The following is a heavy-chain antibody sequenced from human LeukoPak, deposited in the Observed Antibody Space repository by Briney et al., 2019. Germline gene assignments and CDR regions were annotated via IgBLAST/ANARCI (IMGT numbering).Heavy chain of an antibody. J-gene: IGHJ4*02. V-gene: IGHV3-23*01. CDR3: AKGSLSLRQQLLTYYFDY. D-gene: IGHD6-13*01. CDR1: GFTFSSYA. Sequence: GGSLRLSCAASGFTFSSYAMSWVRQAPGKGLEWVSAISGSGGSTYYADSVKGRFTISRDNSKNTPYLQMNSLRAEDTAVYYCAKGSLSLRQQLLTYYFDYWGQGTLVTVSS. CDR2: ISGSGGST.